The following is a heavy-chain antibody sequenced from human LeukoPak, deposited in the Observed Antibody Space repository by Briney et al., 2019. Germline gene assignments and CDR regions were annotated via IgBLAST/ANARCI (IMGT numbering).Heavy chain of an antibody. CDR1: GGSISSYY. V-gene: IGHV4-59*01. D-gene: IGHD6-6*01. CDR3: ARESWIAARPGYYYYMDV. CDR2: IYYSGST. J-gene: IGHJ6*03. Sequence: SETLSLNCSVSGGSISSYYWSWIRQPPGKGLEWIGYIYYSGSTNYNPSLKSRVTISVDTSKNQFSLKLSSVTAADTAVYYCARESWIAARPGYYYYMDVWGKGTTVTVSS.